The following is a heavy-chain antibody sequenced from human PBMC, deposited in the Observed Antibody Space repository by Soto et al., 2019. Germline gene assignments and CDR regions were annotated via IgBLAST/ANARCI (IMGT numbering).Heavy chain of an antibody. CDR2: IIPIFGTA. J-gene: IGHJ4*02. V-gene: IGHV1-69*06. CDR3: ARDERQQYYYFGY. D-gene: IGHD6-13*01. Sequence: QVQLVQSGAEVKKPGSSVKVSCKASGGTFSSYAISWVRQAPGQGLEWMGGIIPIFGTANYAQKFQGTVEITADKSTSTAYMELSRLRSEDTAVYYCARDERQQYYYFGYWGQGTLVTVSS. CDR1: GGTFSSYA.